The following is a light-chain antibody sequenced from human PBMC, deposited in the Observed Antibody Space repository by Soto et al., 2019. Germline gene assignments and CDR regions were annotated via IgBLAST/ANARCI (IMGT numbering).Light chain of an antibody. J-gene: IGLJ2*01. CDR1: SSGVGVYNY. CDR3: SSYTSSSTHVL. CDR2: EVS. V-gene: IGLV2-14*01. Sequence: QSALTQPASVSGSPGQSITISCTGTSSGVGVYNYVSWYQQHPGKAPKLMIYEVSNRPSGVSNRFSGSKSGNTASLTISGLQAEDEADYNCSSYTSSSTHVLFGGGTKLTVL.